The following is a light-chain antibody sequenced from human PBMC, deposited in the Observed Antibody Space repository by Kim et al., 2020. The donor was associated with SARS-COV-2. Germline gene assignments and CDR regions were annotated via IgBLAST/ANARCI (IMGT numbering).Light chain of an antibody. CDR2: DAS. CDR3: QQRSNGPLT. CDR1: QSIATY. J-gene: IGKJ4*01. V-gene: IGKV3-11*01. Sequence: PGASATLSCRASQSIATYLARYKQRPGQAPRLLIYDASTRANGTPARISGSGSGTDFTLTISSLEPEDFAVNYCQQRSNGPLTFGGGTKVDIK.